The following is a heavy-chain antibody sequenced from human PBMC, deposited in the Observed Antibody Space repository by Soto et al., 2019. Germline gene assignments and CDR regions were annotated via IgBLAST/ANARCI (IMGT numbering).Heavy chain of an antibody. J-gene: IGHJ4*02. V-gene: IGHV1-46*04. CDR1: GDTFTDYY. CDR2: VNPSGGHT. CDR3: ASGGHVVVVTAALDY. Sequence: QVQLMQSGAEVKKPGASVKVSCKASGDTFTDYYIHWVRQAPGQGLEWMGTVNPSGGHTTYAQHLLGRVTMTRDTSTSTLYMELTSLTSDDTAIYSCASGGHVVVVTAALDYWGQGTLVTVSS. D-gene: IGHD2-21*02.